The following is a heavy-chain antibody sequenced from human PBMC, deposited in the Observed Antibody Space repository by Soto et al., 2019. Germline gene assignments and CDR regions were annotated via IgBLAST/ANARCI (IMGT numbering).Heavy chain of an antibody. Sequence: GGSLRLSCTASGFTFGDYAMSWFRQAPGKGLEWVGFIRSKAYGGTTEYAASVKGRFTISRDDSKSIAYLQMNSLKTEDTAVYYCTRDTYYYDSSGYYRYDYWGQGTLVTVSS. J-gene: IGHJ4*02. D-gene: IGHD3-22*01. CDR1: GFTFGDYA. CDR2: IRSKAYGGTT. V-gene: IGHV3-49*03. CDR3: TRDTYYYDSSGYYRYDY.